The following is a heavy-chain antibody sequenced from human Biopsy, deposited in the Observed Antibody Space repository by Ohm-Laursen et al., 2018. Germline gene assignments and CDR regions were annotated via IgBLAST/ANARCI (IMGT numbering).Heavy chain of an antibody. CDR1: GYTFTSYY. CDR3: ARDWNSGWRLPGMVNYYYNGMYV. V-gene: IGHV1-46*01. J-gene: IGHJ6*02. Sequence: ASVKVSCKASGYTFTSYYMHWVRQAPGRGLEWMGIINPSGGSTSNTQKFQGRVTMTRDTSTSTVYMELSSLRSEDTAVYYCARDWNSGWRLPGMVNYYYNGMYVWGQGTTVTVSS. CDR2: INPSGGST. D-gene: IGHD5-18*01.